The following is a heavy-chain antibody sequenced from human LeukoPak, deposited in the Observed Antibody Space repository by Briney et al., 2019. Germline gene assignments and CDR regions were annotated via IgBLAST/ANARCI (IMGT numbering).Heavy chain of an antibody. CDR1: GFTFDDYA. J-gene: IGHJ5*02. CDR2: ISWNSGSI. CDR3: AKEDSSGWYP. D-gene: IGHD6-19*01. V-gene: IGHV3-9*01. Sequence: GGSLRLSCAASGFTFDDYALHWVRQAPGKGLEWVSGISWNSGSIGYADSVKGRFTISRDNAKNSLYLQMNSLRAEDTALYYCAKEDSSGWYPWGQGTLVTVSS.